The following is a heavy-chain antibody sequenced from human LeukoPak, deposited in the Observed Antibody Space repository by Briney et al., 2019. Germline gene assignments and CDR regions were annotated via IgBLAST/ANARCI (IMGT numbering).Heavy chain of an antibody. J-gene: IGHJ4*02. D-gene: IGHD1-7*01. CDR2: ISYDGSNK. CDR1: GFTFSSYA. Sequence: GGSLRLSCAASGFTFSSYAMHWVRQAPGKVLEWVAVISYDGSNKYYADSVKGRFTISRDNSKNTLYLQMNSLGAEDTAVYYCARDLANWNYVFDYWGQGTLVTVSS. CDR3: ARDLANWNYVFDY. V-gene: IGHV3-30*01.